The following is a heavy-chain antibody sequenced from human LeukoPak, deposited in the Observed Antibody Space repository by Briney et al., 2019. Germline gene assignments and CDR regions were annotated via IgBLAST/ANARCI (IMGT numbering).Heavy chain of an antibody. Sequence: PGGSLRLSCAASGFTFSSYSMNWVRQAPGKWLEWVSSISSIRSYIYYGDSVKGRFTIARDNAENSPYLQMDSLRAKQTGLYVCASYTGDTYDILTGSYAFDISGPGTLVTVSS. V-gene: IGHV3-21*01. CDR3: ASYTGDTYDILTGSYAFDI. CDR2: ISSIRSYI. D-gene: IGHD3-9*01. CDR1: GFTFSSYS. J-gene: IGHJ3*02.